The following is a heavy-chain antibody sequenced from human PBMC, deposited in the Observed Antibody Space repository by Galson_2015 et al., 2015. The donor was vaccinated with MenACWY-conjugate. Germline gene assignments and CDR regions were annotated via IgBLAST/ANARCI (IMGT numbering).Heavy chain of an antibody. CDR2: INSEGTSI. CDR3: VREGVYCPHCVCYMATFDY. J-gene: IGHJ4*02. D-gene: IGHD2-8*01. V-gene: IGHV3-74*03. CDR1: GITLSGRW. Sequence: SLRLSCAASGITLSGRWMHWIRHTPEKGLVWVARINSEGTSIAYADSVKGRFTISRDNAKNTLNLQMNSLRAEDSALYYCVREGVYCPHCVCYMATFDYCGQGILVAVSS.